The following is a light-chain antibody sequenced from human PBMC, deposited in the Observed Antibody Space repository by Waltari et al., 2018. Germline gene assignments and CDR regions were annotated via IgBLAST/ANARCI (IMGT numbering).Light chain of an antibody. CDR2: EVS. CDR3: SSYASSSTLV. J-gene: IGLJ1*01. V-gene: IGLV2-14*01. CDR1: RSDGGDYYY. Sequence: QSALTQPASVSGSPRQSITISCTGLRSDGGDYYYVSWSQQHPGKAPKHMIFEVSNRPSGVSNRFSGSKSGNTASLTISGLQAEDEADYYCSSYASSSTLVFATGTKVIVL.